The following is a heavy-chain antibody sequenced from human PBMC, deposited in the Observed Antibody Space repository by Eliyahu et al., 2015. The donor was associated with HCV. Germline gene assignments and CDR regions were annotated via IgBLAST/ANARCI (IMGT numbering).Heavy chain of an antibody. CDR1: GFTFSSYW. V-gene: IGHV3-74*01. CDR2: INSDGSST. CDR3: ARGYYYYGMDV. J-gene: IGHJ6*02. Sequence: EVQLVESGGGLVQPGGSLXLSCAAXGFTFSSYWMHWVRQAPGKGLVWVSRINSDGSSTSYADSVKGRFTISRDNAKNTLYLQMNSLRAEDTAVYYCARGYYYYGMDVWGQGTTVTVSS.